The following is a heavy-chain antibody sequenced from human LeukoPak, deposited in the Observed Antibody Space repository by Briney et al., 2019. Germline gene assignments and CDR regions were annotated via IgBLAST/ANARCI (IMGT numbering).Heavy chain of an antibody. J-gene: IGHJ4*02. CDR1: GFTFSSYA. D-gene: IGHD6-19*01. Sequence: GRSLRLSCAASGFTFSSYAMHWVRQAPGKGLEWVAVISYDGSNKYYADSVKGRFTISRDNAKNSLYLQMNSLRAEDTAVYYCARVIERSWLVPYWGQGTLVTVSS. CDR2: ISYDGSNK. CDR3: ARVIERSWLVPY. V-gene: IGHV3-30*03.